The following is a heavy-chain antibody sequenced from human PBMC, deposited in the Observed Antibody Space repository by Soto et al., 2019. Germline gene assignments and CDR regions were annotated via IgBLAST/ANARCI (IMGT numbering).Heavy chain of an antibody. D-gene: IGHD6-13*01. CDR1: GGSISSGGYY. CDR2: IYYSGST. Sequence: SETLSLTCTVSGGSISSGGYYWSWIRQHPGKGLEWIGYIYYSGSTYYSPSLESRVNIAVDMSTNHFSLTLISVTAADTAVYYCAFPATADFDYWGKGILVTVSS. CDR3: AFPATADFDY. J-gene: IGHJ4*02. V-gene: IGHV4-31*03.